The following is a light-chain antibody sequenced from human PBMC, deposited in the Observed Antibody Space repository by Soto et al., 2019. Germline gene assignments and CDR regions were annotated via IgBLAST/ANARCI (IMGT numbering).Light chain of an antibody. Sequence: EIVLTQSPGTLSLSPGERATLSCRASQSVGNNFLSWYQQRPGQAPRLLIYNAFNRAAGISDRFSGSGSGTDFTLTISRLEPEDFAVYYCHQHAYSPLTFGQGTRLDI. V-gene: IGKV3-20*01. CDR3: HQHAYSPLT. CDR2: NAF. J-gene: IGKJ5*01. CDR1: QSVGNNF.